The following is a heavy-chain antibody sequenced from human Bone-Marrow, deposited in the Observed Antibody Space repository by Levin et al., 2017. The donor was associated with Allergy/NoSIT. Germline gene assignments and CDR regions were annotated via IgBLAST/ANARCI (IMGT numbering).Heavy chain of an antibody. CDR1: GFTFSSYG. J-gene: IGHJ5*02. V-gene: IGHV3-30*18. CDR2: ISYDGSNK. CDR3: AKASHIVVVTAILS. D-gene: IGHD2-21*02. Sequence: GGSLRLSCAASGFTFSSYGMHWVRQAPGKGLEWVAVISYDGSNKYYADSVKGRFTISRDNSKNTLYLQMNSLRAEDTAVYYCAKASHIVVVTAILSWGQGTLVTVSS.